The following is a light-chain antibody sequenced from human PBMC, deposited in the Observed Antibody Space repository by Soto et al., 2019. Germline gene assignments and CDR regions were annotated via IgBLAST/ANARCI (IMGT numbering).Light chain of an antibody. V-gene: IGKV3-15*01. CDR3: QQYNNWPIT. CDR2: GAS. Sequence: DIVMTQSPATLSVSPGERATLSCRASQIVSSNLAWYQQKPGQAPGLLIYGASTRATGIPARFSGSGSGTEFILTISSLQSEDFAVYYCQQYNNWPITFGRGTRLEIK. CDR1: QIVSSN. J-gene: IGKJ5*01.